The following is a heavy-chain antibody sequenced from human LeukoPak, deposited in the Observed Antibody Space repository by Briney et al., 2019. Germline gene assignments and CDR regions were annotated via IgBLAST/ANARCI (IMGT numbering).Heavy chain of an antibody. CDR2: ISWNSGSI. CDR1: GFTFDDYA. CDR3: AKAPRFGVRQYYFDY. Sequence: GRSLRLSCAASGFTFDDYAMHWVRQAPGKGLEWVSGISWNSGSIGYADSVKGRFTISRDNAKNSLYLQMNSLRAEDTALYYCAKAPRFGVRQYYFDYWGQGTLVTVSS. V-gene: IGHV3-9*01. D-gene: IGHD3-10*01. J-gene: IGHJ4*02.